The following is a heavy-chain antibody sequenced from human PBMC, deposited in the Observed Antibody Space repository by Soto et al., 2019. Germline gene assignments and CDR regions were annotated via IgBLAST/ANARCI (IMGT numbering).Heavy chain of an antibody. CDR1: GFTFSSYG. V-gene: IGHV3-30*18. D-gene: IGHD5-18*01. J-gene: IGHJ5*02. CDR3: AKDPGYSYGYGDWFDP. Sequence: QVQLVESGGGVVQPGRSLRLSCAASGFTFSSYGMHWVRQAPGKGLEWVAVISYDGSNKYYADSVKGRFTISRDNSKNXLYLQMNSLRAEDTAVYYCAKDPGYSYGYGDWFDPWGQGTLVTVSS. CDR2: ISYDGSNK.